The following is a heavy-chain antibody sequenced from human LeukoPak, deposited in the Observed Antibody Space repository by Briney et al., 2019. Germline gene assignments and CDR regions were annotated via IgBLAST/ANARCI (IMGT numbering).Heavy chain of an antibody. Sequence: GGSLRLSCAASGFTFSNYWMHWVRQAPGKGLVWVSRINSDGSSTTYADSVKGRFTISRDSAKNTLYLQMNSLRAEDTAVYYCARGYGGNYNWFDPWGQGTLVTVSS. CDR2: INSDGSST. CDR1: GFTFSNYW. J-gene: IGHJ5*02. CDR3: ARGYGGNYNWFDP. D-gene: IGHD4-23*01. V-gene: IGHV3-74*01.